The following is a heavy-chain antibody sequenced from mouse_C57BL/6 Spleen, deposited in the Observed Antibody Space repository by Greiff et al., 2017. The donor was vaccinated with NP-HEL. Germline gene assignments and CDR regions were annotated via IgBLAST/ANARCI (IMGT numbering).Heavy chain of an antibody. CDR3: ESYYYGSSYGYYFDY. V-gene: IGHV14-2*01. CDR2: IDPEDGET. Sequence: VQLQQSGAELVKPGASVKLSCTASGFNIQDYYMHWVKQRTEQGLEWIGRIDPEDGETKYAPKFQGKATITADTSSNTAYLQLSSLTSEDTAVYYCESYYYGSSYGYYFDYWGQGTTLTVSS. D-gene: IGHD1-1*01. J-gene: IGHJ2*01. CDR1: GFNIQDYY.